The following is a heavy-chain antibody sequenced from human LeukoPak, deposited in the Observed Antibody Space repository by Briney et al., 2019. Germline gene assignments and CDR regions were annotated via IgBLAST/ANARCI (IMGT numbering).Heavy chain of an antibody. CDR2: IKQDGSEK. J-gene: IGHJ4*02. Sequence: GGSLRLSCAASGFTFSSYWMSWVRQAPGKGLEWVANIKQDGSEKYYVDSVKGRFTISRDNAKNSLYLQMNSLRAEDTAVYYCARSLHYYDSSGYPYYFDYWGQGTLVTVSS. V-gene: IGHV3-7*01. D-gene: IGHD3-22*01. CDR3: ARSLHYYDSSGYPYYFDY. CDR1: GFTFSSYW.